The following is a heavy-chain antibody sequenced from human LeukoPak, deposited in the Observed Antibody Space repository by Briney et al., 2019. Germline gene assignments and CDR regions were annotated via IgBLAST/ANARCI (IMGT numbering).Heavy chain of an antibody. Sequence: GGSLRLSCSASGLTVTNAWMNRVRQAPGEGLDWVGRIASKTDGGATDYAAPVKGRFTISRDDSKNTLNLQMNSLKTEDTAVYYCTTGIRGDWGQGTLVTVSS. CDR2: IASKTDGGAT. CDR3: TTGIRGD. J-gene: IGHJ4*02. V-gene: IGHV3-15*07. CDR1: GLTVTNAW. D-gene: IGHD3-10*01.